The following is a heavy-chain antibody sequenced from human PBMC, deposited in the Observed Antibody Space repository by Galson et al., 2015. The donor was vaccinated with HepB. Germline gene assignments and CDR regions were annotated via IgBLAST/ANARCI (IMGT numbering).Heavy chain of an antibody. V-gene: IGHV3-30*18. CDR3: AKDLYSSGWYNYFDP. CDR1: GFVLSNQG. Sequence: SLRLSCAASGFVLSNQGMHWVRQAPGKGLEWVSMISHDGGSKHYADSVKGRFTISRDNSNNTLYLQMNSLRAEDTAVYYCAKDLYSSGWYNYFDPWGQGTLVNVSS. CDR2: ISHDGGSK. D-gene: IGHD6-19*01. J-gene: IGHJ5*02.